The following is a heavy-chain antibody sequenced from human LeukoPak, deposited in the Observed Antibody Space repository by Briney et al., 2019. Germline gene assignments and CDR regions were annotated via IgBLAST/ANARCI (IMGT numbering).Heavy chain of an antibody. J-gene: IGHJ4*02. Sequence: PGGSLRLSCAASGFTFSSYWMHWVRQAPGKGLVWVSRINSDGSSTSYADSVKGRFTISRDNAKNTLYLQINSLRAEDTAVYYCAMGPYYYDSSGYYYWGQGTLVTVSS. CDR3: AMGPYYYDSSGYYY. D-gene: IGHD3-22*01. CDR1: GFTFSSYW. V-gene: IGHV3-74*01. CDR2: INSDGSST.